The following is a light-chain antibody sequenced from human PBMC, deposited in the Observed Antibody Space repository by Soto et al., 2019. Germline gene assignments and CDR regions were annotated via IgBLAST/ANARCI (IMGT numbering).Light chain of an antibody. CDR3: QQSYSTPRT. CDR2: AAS. J-gene: IGKJ1*01. CDR1: QSISSY. V-gene: IGKV1-39*01. Sequence: DIQMTQSPSSLSASVGDRVTITCRASQSISSYLNWYQQKPRKAPKLLIYAASSLQSGVPSRFSGSGSGTEFALTISSLRPEDFATYYCQQSYSTPRTFGQGTKVDIK.